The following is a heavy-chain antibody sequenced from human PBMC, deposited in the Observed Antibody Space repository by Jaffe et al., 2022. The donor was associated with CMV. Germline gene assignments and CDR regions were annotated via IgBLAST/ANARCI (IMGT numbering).Heavy chain of an antibody. CDR1: GINFNIQY. CDR3: VVETWYRFDS. V-gene: IGHV3-7*01. Sequence: EVQLVESGGGLVQPGGSLRLSCAASGINFNIQYMTWVRQAPGKGLECVAKIGPEGGVTDCMDSVKGRFTISRDNAKNSLYLQMNSLRAEDTAVYYCVVETWYRFDSWGQGTLVTVSS. D-gene: IGHD6-13*01. CDR2: IGPEGGVT. J-gene: IGHJ4*02.